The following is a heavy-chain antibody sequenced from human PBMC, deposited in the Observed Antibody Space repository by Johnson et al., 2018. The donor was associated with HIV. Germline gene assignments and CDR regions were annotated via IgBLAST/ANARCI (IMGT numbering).Heavy chain of an antibody. V-gene: IGHV3-33*06. J-gene: IGHJ3*02. D-gene: IGHD1-26*01. Sequence: QVQLVESGGGVVQPGRSLRLSCAASGFTFSSYAMHWVRQAPGKGLEWVAVIWYDGSNKYYADSVKGRFTISRDNSKNTLYLQMNSLRAEDTAVYYCAKAEGATSAVDIWGQGTMVTVSS. CDR1: GFTFSSYA. CDR3: AKAEGATSAVDI. CDR2: IWYDGSNK.